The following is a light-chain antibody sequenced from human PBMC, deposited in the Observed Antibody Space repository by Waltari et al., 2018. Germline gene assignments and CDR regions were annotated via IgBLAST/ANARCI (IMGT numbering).Light chain of an antibody. CDR1: QGVTTY. Sequence: IQLTQSPSSLSASVGDRVTITCQASQGVTTYLAWYQQKPGKAPNLLISAASTLQSGVPSRFSGSGSGTDFTLTISSLQPEDFATYYCQHLHGYPITFGGGTKVEIK. CDR2: AAS. CDR3: QHLHGYPIT. V-gene: IGKV1-9*01. J-gene: IGKJ4*01.